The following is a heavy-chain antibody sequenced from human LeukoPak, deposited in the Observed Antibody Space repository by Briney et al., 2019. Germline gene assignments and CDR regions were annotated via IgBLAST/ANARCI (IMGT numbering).Heavy chain of an antibody. CDR2: ISYDGSNK. D-gene: IGHD6-19*01. Sequence: GGSLRLSCAASGFTFSSYGMLWLRQAPGKGLEWVADISYDGSNKYYADSVKVRFTISRDNSKNTLYLQMNSLRAEDTAVYYCASGYSSRWDNFDYWGQGTLVTVSS. J-gene: IGHJ4*02. CDR1: GFTFSSYG. CDR3: ASGYSSRWDNFDY. V-gene: IGHV3-30*03.